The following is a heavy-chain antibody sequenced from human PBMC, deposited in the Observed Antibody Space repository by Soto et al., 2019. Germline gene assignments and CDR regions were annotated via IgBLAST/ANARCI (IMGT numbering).Heavy chain of an antibody. Sequence: GGSLRLSCAASGFTFSSYAMSWVRQAPGKGLEWVSAISGSGGSTYYADSVKGRFTISRDNSKNTLYLQMNSLRAEDTAVYYCAKDSGYYYGSGSYYNEFDPWGQGTLVTVSS. V-gene: IGHV3-23*01. CDR1: GFTFSSYA. D-gene: IGHD3-10*01. J-gene: IGHJ5*02. CDR2: ISGSGGST. CDR3: AKDSGYYYGSGSYYNEFDP.